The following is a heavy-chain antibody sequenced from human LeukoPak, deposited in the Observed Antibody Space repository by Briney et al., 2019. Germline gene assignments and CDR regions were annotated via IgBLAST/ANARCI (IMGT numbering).Heavy chain of an antibody. CDR1: GYTFSNYA. J-gene: IGHJ4*02. D-gene: IGHD3-9*01. CDR3: EKWRDFDVLTGNDVPDF. V-gene: IGHV3-23*01. CDR2: ITGSSGDT. Sequence: GGSLRLSCAASGYTFSNYAMCWVCQAPGERVGWGSAITGSSGDTYYADSVKGRVTLSRDNSKKTLYLQMNSLTDTRTAVYYCEKWRDFDVLTGNDVPDFSGQGTLGTVSS.